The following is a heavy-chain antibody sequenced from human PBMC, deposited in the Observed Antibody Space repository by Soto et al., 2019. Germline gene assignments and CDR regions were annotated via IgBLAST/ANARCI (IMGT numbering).Heavy chain of an antibody. J-gene: IGHJ4*02. Sequence: QVQLVQSGAEVKKPGASVKVSCKASGYTFTGYYVNWARQAPGQGLEWMGWINPDNGVPNYAQKFQGRVTLSRDTSINTAYMYLSRLTSDDTAMYYCARTDYLFSPLTSYFDYWGQGPLVTVSS. V-gene: IGHV1-2*02. CDR2: INPDNGVP. D-gene: IGHD3-16*01. CDR1: GYTFTGYY. CDR3: ARTDYLFSPLTSYFDY.